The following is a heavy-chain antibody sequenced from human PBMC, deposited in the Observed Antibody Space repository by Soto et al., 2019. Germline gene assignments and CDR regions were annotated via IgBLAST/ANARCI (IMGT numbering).Heavy chain of an antibody. D-gene: IGHD2-2*01. V-gene: IGHV1-69*13. Sequence: SVKVSCKASGGTFSSYAISWVRQAPGQGLERMGGIIPIFGTANYAQKFQGRVTITADESTSTAYMELSSLRSEDTAVYYCARAHTNTDIVVINWFDPWGQGTLVTVSS. CDR1: GGTFSSYA. J-gene: IGHJ5*02. CDR3: ARAHTNTDIVVINWFDP. CDR2: IIPIFGTA.